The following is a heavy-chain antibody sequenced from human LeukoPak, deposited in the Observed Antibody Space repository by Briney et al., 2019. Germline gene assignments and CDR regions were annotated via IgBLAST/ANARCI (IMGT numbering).Heavy chain of an antibody. J-gene: IGHJ5*02. CDR1: GYSFTSYW. D-gene: IGHD5-24*01. CDR2: IYPGDSDT. CDR3: ARHVGDGYNYGNQYNWFDP. Sequence: GESLKISCKGSGYSFTSYWIGWVRQMPGKGLEWMGIIYPGDSDTRYSPSFQGQVTISADKSISTAYLQWSSLKASDTAMYYCARHVGDGYNYGNQYNWFDPWVQGTLVTVSS. V-gene: IGHV5-51*01.